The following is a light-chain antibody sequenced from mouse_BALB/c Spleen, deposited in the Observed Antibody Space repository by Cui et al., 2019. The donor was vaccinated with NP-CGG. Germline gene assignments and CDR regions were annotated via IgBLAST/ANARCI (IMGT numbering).Light chain of an antibody. CDR3: ALWYSNHWV. V-gene: IGLV1*01. J-gene: IGLJ1*01. CDR1: TGAVIISNY. CDR2: GTN. Sequence: QAVVTQESAVTTSPGETVTLTCRSSTGAVIISNYANWVQEKPDHLFTGLIGGTNNRAPGVPARFSGSLIGDKAALTITGAQTEDEAIYFCALWYSNHWVFGGGTKLTVL.